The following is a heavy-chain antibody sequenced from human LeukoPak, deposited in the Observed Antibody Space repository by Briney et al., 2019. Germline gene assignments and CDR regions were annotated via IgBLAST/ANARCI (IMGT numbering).Heavy chain of an antibody. V-gene: IGHV1-69*04. CDR2: IIPILGIA. J-gene: IGHJ4*02. CDR1: GGTFSSYA. D-gene: IGHD5-18*01. CDR3: ASGRGYSYGPGGFAY. Sequence: GASVKVSCKASGGTFSSYAISWVRQAPGQGLEWMGRIIPILGIANYAQKFQGRVTITADKSTSTAYMELSSLRSEDTAVYYCASGRGYSYGPGGFAYWGQGTLVTVSS.